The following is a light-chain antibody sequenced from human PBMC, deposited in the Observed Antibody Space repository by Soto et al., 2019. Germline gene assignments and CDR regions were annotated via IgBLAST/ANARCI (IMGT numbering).Light chain of an antibody. J-gene: IGLJ3*02. CDR3: QSFDRDLSGVL. CDR1: SSDVGGYNY. Sequence: QSVLTQPASVSGSPGQSITISCTGTSSDVGGYNYVSWYQQYPGKAPKVMIYEVTNRPSGVSNRFSGSKSGNTASLTITRLQAEDEADYYCQSFDRDLSGVLFGGGTKLTVL. V-gene: IGLV2-14*01. CDR2: EVT.